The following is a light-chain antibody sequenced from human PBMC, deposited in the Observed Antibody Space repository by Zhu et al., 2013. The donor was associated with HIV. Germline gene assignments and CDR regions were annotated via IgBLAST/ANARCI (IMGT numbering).Light chain of an antibody. CDR3: AVWDDSLKAVV. J-gene: IGLJ2*01. CDR2: TNN. Sequence: QSVLTQPPSVSETPGQRVTISCSGRTSNIGGNAVNWYQHVPGTAPKLLVYTNNQRPSGVPDRFSGSKSGTSASLTISGLQSEDEADYYCAVWDDSLKAVVFGGGTKLTVL. V-gene: IGLV1-44*01. CDR1: TSNIGGNA.